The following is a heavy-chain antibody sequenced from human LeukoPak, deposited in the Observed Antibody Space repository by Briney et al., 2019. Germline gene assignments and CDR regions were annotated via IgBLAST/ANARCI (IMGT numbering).Heavy chain of an antibody. Sequence: PSETLSLTCTVSGGSISSYYWSWIRQPAGKGLEWIGRIYTSGSTNYNPSLKSRVTMSVDTSKNQFSLKLSSVTAADTAVYYCARDHSYYYDSSGPDVPFDYWGQGTLVTVSS. J-gene: IGHJ4*02. D-gene: IGHD3-22*01. CDR3: ARDHSYYYDSSGPDVPFDY. CDR2: IYTSGST. CDR1: GGSISSYY. V-gene: IGHV4-4*07.